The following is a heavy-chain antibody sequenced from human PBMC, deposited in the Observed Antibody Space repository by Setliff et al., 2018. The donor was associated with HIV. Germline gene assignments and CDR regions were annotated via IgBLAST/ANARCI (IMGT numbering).Heavy chain of an antibody. CDR3: ARDNYYDTSGAIGY. D-gene: IGHD3-22*01. Sequence: SVKVSCKASGVTLNIAYGISWVRQAPGQGLEWMGGIVPLLGTTHYAQNFQDRVSITADASTTTAYMELSSLRSEDTAVYYCARDNYYDTSGAIGYWGQGTLVTVSS. CDR1: GVTLNIAYG. CDR2: IVPLLGTT. V-gene: IGHV1-69*13. J-gene: IGHJ1*01.